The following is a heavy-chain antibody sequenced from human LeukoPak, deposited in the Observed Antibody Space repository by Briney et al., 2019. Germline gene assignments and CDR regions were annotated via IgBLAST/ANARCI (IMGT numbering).Heavy chain of an antibody. Sequence: SVKVSCKASGYTFTGYYMHWVRQAPGQGLEWMGWINPNSGGTNYAQKFQGRVTMTRNTSISTAYMELSSLRSEDTAVYYCARGPTYHFDYWGQGTLVTVSS. V-gene: IGHV1-2*02. D-gene: IGHD3-16*01. CDR2: INPNSGGT. CDR1: GYTFTGYY. CDR3: ARGPTYHFDY. J-gene: IGHJ4*02.